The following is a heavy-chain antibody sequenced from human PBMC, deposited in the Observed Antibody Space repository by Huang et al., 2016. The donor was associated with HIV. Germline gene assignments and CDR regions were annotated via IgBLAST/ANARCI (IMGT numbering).Heavy chain of an antibody. D-gene: IGHD6-6*01. CDR2: INPKRGGT. J-gene: IGHJ4*02. V-gene: IGHV1-2*02. CDR3: ARDWSFGSSTSPAD. Sequence: QVQLVQSGAEVKNPGASVRVSCKASGYTFTDSNIHWVRQAPGQGLEWMGWINPKRGGTIYAQRFQGRGTMTRDTTISTVHMDLRRMLSDDTAVYFCARDWSFGSSTSPADWGQGTLVTVSS. CDR1: GYTFTDSN.